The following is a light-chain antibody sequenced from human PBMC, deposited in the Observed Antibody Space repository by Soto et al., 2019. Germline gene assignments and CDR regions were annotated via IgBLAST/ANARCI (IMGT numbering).Light chain of an antibody. J-gene: IGKJ1*01. CDR3: QQYGSSGT. CDR1: QSVSSSY. Sequence: EIVLTQSPGTLSLSPGERATLPCRASQSVSSSYLAWYQQKPGQAPRLLIYGASNRATGIPDRFSGSGSGTDFTLTISRLEPEDFAVYYCQQYGSSGTFGQGTKVDI. V-gene: IGKV3-20*01. CDR2: GAS.